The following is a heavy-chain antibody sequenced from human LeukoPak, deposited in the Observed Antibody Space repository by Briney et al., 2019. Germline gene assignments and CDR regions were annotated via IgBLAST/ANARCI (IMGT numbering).Heavy chain of an antibody. CDR1: GFTFSSYG. V-gene: IGHV3-30*18. D-gene: IGHD3-9*01. Sequence: PGGSLRLSCAASGFTFSSYGMHWVRQAPGKGLEWVAVISYDGSNKYCADSVKGRFTISRDNSKNTLYLEMSSLRSDDTAVYYCAKESQTYYDIMTGYPNYYFDYWGQGTLVTVSS. J-gene: IGHJ4*02. CDR2: ISYDGSNK. CDR3: AKESQTYYDIMTGYPNYYFDY.